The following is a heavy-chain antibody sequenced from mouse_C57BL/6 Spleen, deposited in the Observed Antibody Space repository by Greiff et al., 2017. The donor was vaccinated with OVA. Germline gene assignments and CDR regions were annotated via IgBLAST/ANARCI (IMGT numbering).Heavy chain of an antibody. V-gene: IGHV5-2*01. CDR1: EYEFPSHD. CDR2: INSDGGST. CDR3: ARQGAGSHWYFDV. D-gene: IGHD3-3*01. J-gene: IGHJ1*03. Sequence: VQLKESGGGLVQPGESLKLSCESNEYEFPSHDMSWVRKTPEKRLELVAAINSDGGSTYYPDTMERRFIISRDNTKKTLYLQMSSLRSEDTALYYCARQGAGSHWYFDVWGTGTTVTVSS.